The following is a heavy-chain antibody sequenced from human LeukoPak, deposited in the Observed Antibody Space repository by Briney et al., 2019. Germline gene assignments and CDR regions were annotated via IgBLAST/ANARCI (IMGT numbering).Heavy chain of an antibody. J-gene: IGHJ4*02. V-gene: IGHV4-38-2*01. CDR1: GYSISSGYY. CDR2: IYHSGST. Sequence: PSGTLSLTCAVSGYSISSGYYWGWIRQPPGKGLEWIGSIYHSGSTYYNPSLKSRVTISVDTSKNQFSLKLSSVTAADTAVYYCARVPAAIFDYWGQGTLVTVSS. D-gene: IGHD2-2*01. CDR3: ARVPAAIFDY.